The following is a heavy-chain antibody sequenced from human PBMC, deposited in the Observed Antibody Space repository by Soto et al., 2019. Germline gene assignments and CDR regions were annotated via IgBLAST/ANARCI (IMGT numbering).Heavy chain of an antibody. CDR2: IIPIFGTA. J-gene: IGHJ5*02. Sequence: SVKVSCKASGGTFSSYAISWVRQAPGQGLEWMGGIIPIFGTANYAQKFQGRVTITADESTSTAYMELSSLRSEDTAVYYCARHSYCGGDCPRFDPWGQGTLVTVSS. CDR3: ARHSYCGGDCPRFDP. CDR1: GGTFSSYA. D-gene: IGHD2-21*02. V-gene: IGHV1-69*13.